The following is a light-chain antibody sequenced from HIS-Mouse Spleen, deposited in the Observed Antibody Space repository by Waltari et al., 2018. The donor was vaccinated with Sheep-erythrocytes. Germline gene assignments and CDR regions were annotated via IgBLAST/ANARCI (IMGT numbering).Light chain of an antibody. V-gene: IGKV4-1*01. CDR1: QSVLYSSNNKNY. CDR3: QQYYSTPPT. CDR2: WAA. J-gene: IGKJ1*01. Sequence: DIVMTQSPDSLAVSLGERATINCKSSQSVLYSSNNKNYLAWYQQKPGQPPKLLIYWAATRESWVPERFSGSGSGTDFTLTISSLQAEDVAVYYCQQYYSTPPTFGQGTKVEIK.